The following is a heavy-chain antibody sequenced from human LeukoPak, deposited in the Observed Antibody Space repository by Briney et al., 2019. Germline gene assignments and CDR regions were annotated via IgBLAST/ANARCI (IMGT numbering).Heavy chain of an antibody. J-gene: IGHJ4*02. CDR2: IHYSGNT. Sequence: SETLPLTCAVSGGSISSGGYYWTWIRQYPGKGLEWIGYIHYSGNTYYNPSLKSRVTISVDTSKNHFSLRLSSVTAADTAVYYCASGNGYYYRYFDYWGQGTLVTVSS. V-gene: IGHV4-31*11. CDR3: ASGNGYYYRYFDY. CDR1: GGSISSGGYY. D-gene: IGHD3-22*01.